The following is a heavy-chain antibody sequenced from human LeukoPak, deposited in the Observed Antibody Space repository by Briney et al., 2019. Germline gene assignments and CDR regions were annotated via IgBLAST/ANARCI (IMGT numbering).Heavy chain of an antibody. D-gene: IGHD5-12*01. CDR3: ARVVSGYDSGWFDP. CDR1: GGSISSSY. V-gene: IGHV4-59*01. CDR2: IYYSGST. Sequence: SETLSLTCTVSGGSISSSYWSWIRQPPGKGLEWIGYIYYSGSTNYNPSLKSRVTISVDTSKNQFSLKLSSVTAADTAVYYCARVVSGYDSGWFDPWGQGTLVTVSS. J-gene: IGHJ5*02.